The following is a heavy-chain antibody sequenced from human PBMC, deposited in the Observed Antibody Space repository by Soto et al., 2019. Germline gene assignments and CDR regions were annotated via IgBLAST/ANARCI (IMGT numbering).Heavy chain of an antibody. J-gene: IGHJ4*02. CDR1: GFTFSSYA. V-gene: IGHV3-23*01. CDR2: ISGSGGST. CDR3: AKAGHKEAALLGFGELLPDYFDY. D-gene: IGHD3-10*01. Sequence: EVQLLESGGGLVQPGGSLRLSCAASGFTFSSYAMSWVRQAPGKGLEWVSAISGSGGSTYYADSVKGRFTISRDNSKNTLYLQKNSLRAEDTDVYYCAKAGHKEAALLGFGELLPDYFDYWGQGTLVTVSS.